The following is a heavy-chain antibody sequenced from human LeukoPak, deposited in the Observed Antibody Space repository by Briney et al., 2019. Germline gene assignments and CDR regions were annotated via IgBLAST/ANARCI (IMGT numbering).Heavy chain of an antibody. Sequence: GGSLRLSCAASGFTFSDYYMSWIRQAPGKGLEWVSYISSSGSTIYYADSVKGRFTISRDNAKNSLYLQMNSLRAEDAAVYYCARLMVRGVITNYFDYWGQGTLVTVSS. CDR3: ARLMVRGVITNYFDY. V-gene: IGHV3-11*01. CDR1: GFTFSDYY. CDR2: ISSSGSTI. D-gene: IGHD3-10*01. J-gene: IGHJ4*02.